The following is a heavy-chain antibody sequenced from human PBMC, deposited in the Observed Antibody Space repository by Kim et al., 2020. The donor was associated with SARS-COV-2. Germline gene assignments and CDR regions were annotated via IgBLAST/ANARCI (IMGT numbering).Heavy chain of an antibody. D-gene: IGHD2-2*02. CDR3: AIGGCDTISCYNY. V-gene: IGHV4-34*01. Sequence: SETLSLTCAVYGGSFSGYYWSWIRQPPGKGLEWIGEISQRGSTDYNPSLKSRITISLDTSKNQFSLKLSSVTAADTAVYYFAIGGCDTISCYNYWGQGTLVTVSS. J-gene: IGHJ4*02. CDR2: ISQRGST. CDR1: GGSFSGYY.